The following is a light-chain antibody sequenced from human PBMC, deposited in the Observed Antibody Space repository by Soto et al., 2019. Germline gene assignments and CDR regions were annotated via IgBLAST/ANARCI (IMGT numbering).Light chain of an antibody. CDR2: EVK. CDR3: TSYTSISTHV. J-gene: IGLJ1*01. CDR1: SRDIGAYNY. Sequence: QSVLTQPASVSGSPGQSITISCTGTSRDIGAYNYVSWYQQHPGKAPKLIIYEVKIRPSGISNRFSGSKSGNTASLTISGLQAEDEADYYCTSYTSISTHVFGNGTKVTV. V-gene: IGLV2-14*01.